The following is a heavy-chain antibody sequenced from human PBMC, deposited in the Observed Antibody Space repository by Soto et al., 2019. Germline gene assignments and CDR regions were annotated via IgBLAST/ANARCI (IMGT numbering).Heavy chain of an antibody. CDR2: IYYSGST. CDR3: ARVSRLKLIDY. Sequence: SETLSLTCTVSGGSISSYYWSWIRQPPGKGLEWIGYIYYSGSTNYNPSLKSRVTISVDTSKNQFSLKLSSVTAADTAVYYCARVSRLKLIDYWGQGTLVTVSS. CDR1: GGSISSYY. V-gene: IGHV4-59*08. D-gene: IGHD2-8*01. J-gene: IGHJ4*02.